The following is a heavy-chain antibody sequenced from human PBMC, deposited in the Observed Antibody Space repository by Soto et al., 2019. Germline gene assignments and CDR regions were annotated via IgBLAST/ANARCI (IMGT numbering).Heavy chain of an antibody. CDR2: IYYSGST. V-gene: IGHV4-39*01. J-gene: IGHJ3*02. Sequence: PSETLSLTCTVSGGSISSSSYYWGWIRQPPGKGLEWIGSIYYSGSTYYNPSLKSRVTISVDTSKNQFSLKLSSVTAADTAVYYCATYPPIAVAGTGDIWGQGTMVTVSS. CDR1: GGSISSSSYY. CDR3: ATYPPIAVAGTGDI. D-gene: IGHD6-19*01.